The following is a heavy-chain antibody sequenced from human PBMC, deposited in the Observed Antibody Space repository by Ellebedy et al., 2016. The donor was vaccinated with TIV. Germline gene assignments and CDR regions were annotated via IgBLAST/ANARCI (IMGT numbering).Heavy chain of an antibody. D-gene: IGHD2-15*01. V-gene: IGHV1-3*01. CDR2: INPDNGYT. J-gene: IGHJ4*02. CDR1: GYSFTTFT. Sequence: AASVKVSCKASGYSFTTFTIHWVRQAPGQRPEWMGWINPDNGYTKHSQKFQARVTITRDTFASTAYMELSSLRSEDTAVYHCARARGGWSSDGCYSDFDFWGQGTLVTVSS. CDR3: ARARGGWSSDGCYSDFDF.